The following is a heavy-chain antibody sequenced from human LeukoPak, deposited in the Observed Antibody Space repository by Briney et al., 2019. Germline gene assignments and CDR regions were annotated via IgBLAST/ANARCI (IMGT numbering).Heavy chain of an antibody. CDR3: AKDTDGSGSYYPFDY. Sequence: GGSLRLSCAASGFTFDDYAMHWLRQAPGKGLEWVSGISWNSGSIGYADSVKGRFTISRDNAKNSLYLQMNSLRAEDTALYYCAKDTDGSGSYYPFDYWGQGTLVTVSS. J-gene: IGHJ4*02. CDR1: GFTFDDYA. V-gene: IGHV3-9*01. D-gene: IGHD3-10*01. CDR2: ISWNSGSI.